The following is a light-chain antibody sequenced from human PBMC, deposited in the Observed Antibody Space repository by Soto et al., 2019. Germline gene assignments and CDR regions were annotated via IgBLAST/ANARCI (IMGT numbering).Light chain of an antibody. CDR3: QQYGSSPDLFT. CDR2: GTS. V-gene: IGKV3-20*01. CDR1: QSVPSTY. J-gene: IGKJ3*01. Sequence: PGERATLSCRASQSVPSTYFAWYQQKAGQPPRLLISGTSNRATGIPDRFSGSGSGTDFTLTISRLEPEDFAVYYCQQYGSSPDLFTFGPGTKVDIK.